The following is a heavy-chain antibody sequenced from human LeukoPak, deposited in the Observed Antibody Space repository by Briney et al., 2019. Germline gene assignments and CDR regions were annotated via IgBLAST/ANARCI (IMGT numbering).Heavy chain of an antibody. CDR1: GFTFSSYS. J-gene: IGHJ1*01. Sequence: GGSLRLSCAASGFTFSSYSMNWVRQAPGKGLEWVSSISSSSSYIYYADSVKGRFTISRDNAKNSLYLQMNSLRAEDTAVYYCAIVPAAITYFQHWGQGTLVTVSS. CDR2: ISSSSSYI. D-gene: IGHD2-2*01. CDR3: AIVPAAITYFQH. V-gene: IGHV3-21*04.